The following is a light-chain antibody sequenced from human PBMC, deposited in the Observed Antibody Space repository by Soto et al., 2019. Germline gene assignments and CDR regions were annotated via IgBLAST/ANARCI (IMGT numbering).Light chain of an antibody. J-gene: IGKJ2*01. Sequence: DVHMTQSPSTLSASVGDRVTITCRASESIATWLAWYQQKPGKAPKLLIYDSSRLESGVPSRFSCGGSGTEFTLTINGLQPDDFAPYYCHQYKSYFGQGTKLE. CDR2: DSS. CDR3: HQYKSY. CDR1: ESIATW. V-gene: IGKV1-5*01.